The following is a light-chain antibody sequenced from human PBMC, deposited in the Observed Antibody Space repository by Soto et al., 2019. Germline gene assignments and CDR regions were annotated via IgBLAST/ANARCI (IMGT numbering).Light chain of an antibody. V-gene: IGLV1-44*01. Sequence: QSVLTQPPSASGTPGQRVTISCSGSRSNIGTNTVNWYQQFPGTAPKLLIYSNNQRPSGVPDRFSGSKSGTSASLAISGLQSEDEADYFCAAWDDSLNGLFGTGTKLTV. CDR1: RSNIGTNT. CDR2: SNN. CDR3: AAWDDSLNGL. J-gene: IGLJ1*01.